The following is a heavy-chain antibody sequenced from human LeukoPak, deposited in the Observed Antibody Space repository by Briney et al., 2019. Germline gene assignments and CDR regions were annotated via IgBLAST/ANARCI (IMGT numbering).Heavy chain of an antibody. Sequence: EASVKVSCKASGYTFTSYDINWVRQATGQGLEWMGWMNPNSGNTGYAQKFQGRVTMTRNTSISTAYMELRSLRSDDTAVYYCARDLSGFRIAVAGTGAPWGQGTLVTVSS. CDR2: MNPNSGNT. CDR1: GYTFTSYD. J-gene: IGHJ5*02. D-gene: IGHD6-19*01. V-gene: IGHV1-8*01. CDR3: ARDLSGFRIAVAGTGAP.